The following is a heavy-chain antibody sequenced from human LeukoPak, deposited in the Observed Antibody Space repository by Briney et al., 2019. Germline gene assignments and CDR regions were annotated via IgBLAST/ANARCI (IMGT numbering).Heavy chain of an antibody. CDR1: GGTFSSYA. V-gene: IGHV1-69*05. D-gene: IGHD3-22*01. Sequence: SVKVSCKASGGTFSSYAISWVRQAPGQGLEWMGRIIPIFGTANYAQKFQGRVTITTDESTSTAYMELSSLRSEDTAVYYCARERHGGDDSSGYYTTVDFDYWGQGTLVTVSS. CDR2: IIPIFGTA. J-gene: IGHJ4*02. CDR3: ARERHGGDDSSGYYTTVDFDY.